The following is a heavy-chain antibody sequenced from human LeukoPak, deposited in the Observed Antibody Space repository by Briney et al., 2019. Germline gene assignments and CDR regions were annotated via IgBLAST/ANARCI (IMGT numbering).Heavy chain of an antibody. CDR1: GYTVSSNY. CDR2: IYSGGST. V-gene: IGHV3-66*02. CDR3: ARVGKGAAAGTDY. D-gene: IGHD6-13*01. Sequence: GRSLRLSCAASGYTVSSNYMGWVHQAPGKGLEWVSVIYSGGSTYYADSVKRRFTISRDKSKNTLYLQMNSLRAEDTAVYYCARVGKGAAAGTDYWGQGTLVTVSS. J-gene: IGHJ4*02.